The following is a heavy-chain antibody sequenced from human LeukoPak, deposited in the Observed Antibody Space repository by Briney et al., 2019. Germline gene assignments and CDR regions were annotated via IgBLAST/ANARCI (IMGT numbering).Heavy chain of an antibody. CDR1: GFTFSSYA. J-gene: IGHJ4*02. V-gene: IGHV3-23*01. Sequence: GGSLRLSCAASGFTFSSYAMGWVRQAPGKGLEWVSAISGSGSPYYADSVKGRFTISRDNSKNMLYLQMNSLSAEDTAVYYCAKGVGSSWFYFDYWGQGTLVTVSS. CDR3: AKGVGSSWFYFDY. D-gene: IGHD6-13*01. CDR2: ISGSGSP.